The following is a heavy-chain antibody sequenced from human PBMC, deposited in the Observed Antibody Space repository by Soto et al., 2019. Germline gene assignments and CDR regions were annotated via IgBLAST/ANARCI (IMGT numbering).Heavy chain of an antibody. Sequence: SETLSLTCIVSGESISSSSYYWGWIRQPPGKGLEWIGSIYYSGRTYYNPSFKSRVTISIDTSKNQFSLKLSSVTATDTAVYYCARQRTTVVTKAYFDHWGQGALVTVSS. CDR2: IYYSGRT. CDR1: GESISSSSYY. J-gene: IGHJ4*02. CDR3: ARQRTTVVTKAYFDH. V-gene: IGHV4-39*01. D-gene: IGHD2-21*02.